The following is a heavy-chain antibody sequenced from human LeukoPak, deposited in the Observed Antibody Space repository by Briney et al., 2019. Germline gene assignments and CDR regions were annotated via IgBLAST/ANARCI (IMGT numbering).Heavy chain of an antibody. CDR1: GFTFDDYG. Sequence: GGSLRLSCAASGFTFDDYGMSWVRQAPGKGLEWVSGINWNGGSTGYADSVKGRFTISRDNAKNSLYLQMNSLRAEDTALYHCARALYYDFWSGSPDDAFDIWGQGTMVTVSS. CDR3: ARALYYDFWSGSPDDAFDI. J-gene: IGHJ3*02. D-gene: IGHD3-3*01. V-gene: IGHV3-20*01. CDR2: INWNGGST.